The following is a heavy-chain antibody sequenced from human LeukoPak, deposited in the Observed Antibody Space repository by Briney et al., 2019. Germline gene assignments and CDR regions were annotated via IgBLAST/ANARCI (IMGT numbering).Heavy chain of an antibody. D-gene: IGHD3-22*01. V-gene: IGHV3-23*01. CDR3: AKMGDSSGYYAIDS. CDR1: GFSLSDRH. J-gene: IGHJ4*02. CDR2: VSGSGDST. Sequence: GSLRLSCAVSGFSLSDRHMDWLRQAPGKGLEWVSAVSGSGDSTYFADSVKGRFTISRDNSKNTLYLQMNSLRAEDTAVYYCAKMGDSSGYYAIDSWGQGTLVTVSS.